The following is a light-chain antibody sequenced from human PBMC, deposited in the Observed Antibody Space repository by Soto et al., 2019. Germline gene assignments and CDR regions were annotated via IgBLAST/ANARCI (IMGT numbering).Light chain of an antibody. CDR1: QSVSSSY. Sequence: EIVLTQSPGTLSLSPGERATLSCRASQSVSSSYLAWYQQKPGQPPRLLIYGASSRATGIPDRFSGSGSGTDFTLTITRLEPEEFAGYYCQHYRTSFGGGTKVEIK. CDR3: QHYRTS. CDR2: GAS. V-gene: IGKV3-20*01. J-gene: IGKJ4*01.